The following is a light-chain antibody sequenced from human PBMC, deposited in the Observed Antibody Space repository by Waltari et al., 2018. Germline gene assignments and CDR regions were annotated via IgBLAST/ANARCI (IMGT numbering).Light chain of an antibody. CDR1: SSDVGFYDF. V-gene: IGLV2-14*01. CDR2: KVN. CDR3: SSYTRRSYWV. J-gene: IGLJ3*02. Sequence: QSALTQPASVSGSPGQSITISCTGTSSDVGFYDFVSWFQQHPGKAPKVMIYKVNNRPSGVSNGFSGSKSANTASLTISGLQAEDEADYYCSSYTRRSYWVFGGGTQLTVL.